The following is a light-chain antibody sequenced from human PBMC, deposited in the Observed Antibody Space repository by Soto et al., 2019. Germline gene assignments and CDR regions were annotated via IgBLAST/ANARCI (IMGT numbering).Light chain of an antibody. CDR1: QRVSTRY. Sequence: ESMLTQSPATLSLSPGERATLSCRASQRVSTRYLTWYQQKPGQAPRLLIYGASIRATGIPDRFSGSVSGTDFTLTISRLEPEDFAVYYCQQFGDSPPAFTFGQGTKLEI. CDR3: QQFGDSPPAFT. CDR2: GAS. V-gene: IGKV3-20*01. J-gene: IGKJ2*01.